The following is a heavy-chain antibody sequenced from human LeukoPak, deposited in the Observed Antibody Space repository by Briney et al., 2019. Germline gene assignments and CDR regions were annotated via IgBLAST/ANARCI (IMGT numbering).Heavy chain of an antibody. CDR3: TTDYYSSGSHYFDY. Sequence: GGSLRLSCAASRFTFSNAWMSWVRQAPGKGLEWVGRIKSKTDGGTTDYAAPVKGRFTISRDDSKNTLYLQMNSLKTEDTAVYYCTTDYYSSGSHYFDYWGQGTLVTVSS. V-gene: IGHV3-15*01. J-gene: IGHJ4*02. CDR2: IKSKTDGGTT. CDR1: RFTFSNAW. D-gene: IGHD6-19*01.